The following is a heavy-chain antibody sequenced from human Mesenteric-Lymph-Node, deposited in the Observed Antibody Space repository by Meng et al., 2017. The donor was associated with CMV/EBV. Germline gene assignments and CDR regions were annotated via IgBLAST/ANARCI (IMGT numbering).Heavy chain of an antibody. Sequence: EVSGASFSDYYWRWIRQAPGKGLEWIGEVNYIGSTKSNPSLKSRVTMSVDTSKNHFALEVNPVPAADTAVYYCARGRYTGVEAGLDYWGQGTLVTVSS. J-gene: IGHJ4*02. D-gene: IGHD2-2*02. V-gene: IGHV4-34*01. CDR3: ARGRYTGVEAGLDY. CDR2: VNYIGST. CDR1: GASFSDYY.